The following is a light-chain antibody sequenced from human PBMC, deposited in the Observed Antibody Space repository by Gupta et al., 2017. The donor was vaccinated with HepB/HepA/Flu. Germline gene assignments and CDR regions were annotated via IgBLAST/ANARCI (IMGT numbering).Light chain of an antibody. V-gene: IGKV1-33*01. CDR1: HKINYY. CDR2: RGS. CDR3: QQDENLPWT. J-gene: IGKJ1*01. Sequence: DIQMTQSPSSLSASLGDRVTITCQASHKINYYLNWYQQQPGKAPKLLIYRGSTLETGVPLRFSGSGSGTNFTFTISSLHPEDFATYYCQQDENLPWTFGQGTKVEI.